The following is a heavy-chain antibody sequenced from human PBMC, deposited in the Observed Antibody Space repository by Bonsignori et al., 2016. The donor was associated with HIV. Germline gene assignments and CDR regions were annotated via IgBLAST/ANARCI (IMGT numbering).Heavy chain of an antibody. CDR3: ARAPYSSSWHQYYFDY. Sequence: GESLKISCAASGFSFSSYSMHYVRQAPGKGLEWVSSISSSSYIYYADSVKGRFTISRDNAKNSLYLQMNSLRAEDTAVYYCARAPYSSSWHQYYFDYWGQGTLVTVSS. CDR1: GFSFSSYS. V-gene: IGHV3-21*01. CDR2: ISSSSYI. D-gene: IGHD6-13*01. J-gene: IGHJ4*02.